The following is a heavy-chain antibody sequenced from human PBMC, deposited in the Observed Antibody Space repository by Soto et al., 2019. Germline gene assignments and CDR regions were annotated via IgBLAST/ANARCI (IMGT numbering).Heavy chain of an antibody. CDR3: ARDYYDFWSGYSWFDP. D-gene: IGHD3-3*01. V-gene: IGHV3-33*01. CDR2: IWYDGSNK. J-gene: IGHJ5*02. CDR1: GFTFSSYG. Sequence: GGSLRLSCAASGFTFSSYGMHWVRQAPGKGLEWVAVIWYDGSNKYYADSVKGRFNNSRVNSKYTLYLQMNSLRSEDTAVYYCARDYYDFWSGYSWFDPWGQGTLVTFSS.